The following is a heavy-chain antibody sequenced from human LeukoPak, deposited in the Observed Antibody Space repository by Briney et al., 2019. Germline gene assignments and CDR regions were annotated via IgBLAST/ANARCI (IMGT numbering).Heavy chain of an antibody. CDR2: INPNSGGT. CDR3: ARVKVSTRPPYDL. V-gene: IGHV1-2*02. D-gene: IGHD2-2*01. CDR1: GYTFTGYY. Sequence: GASVKVSCKASGYTFTGYYMHWVRQAPGQGLEWMGWINPNSGGTNYAQKFQGRVTMTRDTSISTAYMELSRLRSDDTAVYYCARVKVSTRPPYDLWGQGTLVTVSS. J-gene: IGHJ5*02.